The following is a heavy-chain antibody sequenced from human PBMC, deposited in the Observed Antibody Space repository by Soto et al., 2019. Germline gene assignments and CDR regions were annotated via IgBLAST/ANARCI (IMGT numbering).Heavy chain of an antibody. CDR2: ISGSGGTT. J-gene: IGHJ4*02. D-gene: IGHD6-25*01. CDR1: GFTFSNYA. CDR3: AKFFVETGSNSGWPWSFHY. Sequence: EVQLLESGGGLVQPGRSLRLSCAASGFTFSNYAMSWVRQAPGQGLDWVSAISGSGGTTYYAGSVKGLFTISRDNSKNTLFLQINSLRAEDAAVYFCAKFFVETGSNSGWPWSFHYWGQGTLVTVSS. V-gene: IGHV3-23*01.